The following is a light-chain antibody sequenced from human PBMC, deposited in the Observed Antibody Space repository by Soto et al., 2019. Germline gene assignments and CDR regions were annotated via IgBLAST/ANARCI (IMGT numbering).Light chain of an antibody. J-gene: IGKJ1*01. V-gene: IGKV2-28*01. CDR2: LGS. CDR1: QSLLHSNGYNY. Sequence: DIVMTQSPLSLPVTPGEPASISCRSSQSLLHSNGYNYLDWYLQKPGQSPQLLIYLGSNRASGVLDRFSGSGSGTDFTLTISRVETEDVGVYYCMQARQFPTWTFGHGTKVEI. CDR3: MQARQFPTWT.